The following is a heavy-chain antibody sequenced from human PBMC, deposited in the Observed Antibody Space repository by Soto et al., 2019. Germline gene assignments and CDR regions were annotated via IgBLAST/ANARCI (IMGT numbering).Heavy chain of an antibody. CDR2: IWYDGSNK. V-gene: IGHV3-33*01. J-gene: IGHJ6*02. D-gene: IGHD2-15*01. CDR1: GFTFSSYG. Sequence: GGSLRLSCAASGFTFSSYGMHWVRQAPGKGLEWVAVIWYDGSNKYYADSVKGRFTISRDNSKNTLYLQMNSLRAEDTAVYYCARDLRPHGIYCSGGSCYYYGMDVWGQAPTGTVS. CDR3: ARDLRPHGIYCSGGSCYYYGMDV.